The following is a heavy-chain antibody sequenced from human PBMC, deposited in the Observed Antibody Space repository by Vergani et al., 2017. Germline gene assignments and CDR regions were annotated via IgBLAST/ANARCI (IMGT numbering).Heavy chain of an antibody. J-gene: IGHJ3*02. CDR3: ARRGNWNPGPLGAFDI. CDR1: GYSFTSYW. Sequence: EVQLVQSGAEVKKPGESLKISCKGSGYSFTSYWIGWVRQLPGKGLEWMGIIYPGDSDTRYSPSFPGQVTISADKSISTAYLQWSSLKASDTAMYYCARRGNWNPGPLGAFDIWGQGTMVTVSS. V-gene: IGHV5-51*01. D-gene: IGHD1-20*01. CDR2: IYPGDSDT.